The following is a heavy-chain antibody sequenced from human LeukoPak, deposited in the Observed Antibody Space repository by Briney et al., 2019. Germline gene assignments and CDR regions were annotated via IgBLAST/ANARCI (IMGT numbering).Heavy chain of an antibody. CDR3: ARGGVAAEHFDY. J-gene: IGHJ4*02. D-gene: IGHD6-13*01. V-gene: IGHV4-59*01. Sequence: KPSETLSLTCTVSGGSISSYYWSWIRQPPGKGLEWIGYIYYSGSTNYNPSLKSRVTISADTSKNQFSLKLSSVTAADMAVYYCARGGVAAEHFDYWGQGTLVTVSS. CDR2: IYYSGST. CDR1: GGSISSYY.